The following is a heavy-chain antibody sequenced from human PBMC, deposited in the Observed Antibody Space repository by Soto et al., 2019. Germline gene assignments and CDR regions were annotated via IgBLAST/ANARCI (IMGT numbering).Heavy chain of an antibody. Sequence: QAQLVQSGAEVKKPGASVKVSCKASGYTFTGYDINWVRQATGQGLEWMGWMNPNSGNTGYAQNFQGRVTMTRYNAITTAYMELSSLRDDDSAMYYCAGAKVGTTGIDFWGQGTLVTVSS. CDR3: AGAKVGTTGIDF. CDR2: MNPNSGNT. CDR1: GYTFTGYD. D-gene: IGHD1-26*01. J-gene: IGHJ4*02. V-gene: IGHV1-8*01.